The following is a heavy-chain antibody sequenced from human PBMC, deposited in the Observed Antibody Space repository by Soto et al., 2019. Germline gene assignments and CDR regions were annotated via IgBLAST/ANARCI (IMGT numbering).Heavy chain of an antibody. CDR3: AKAFMNRLYYFDY. CDR1: GFTFSSYG. CDR2: ISYDGSNK. D-gene: IGHD3-16*01. Sequence: GGSLRLSCAASGFTFSSYGMHWVRQAPGKGLEWVAVISYDGSNKYYADSVKGRFTISRDNSKNTLYLQMNSLRAEDTAVYYCAKAFMNRLYYFDYWGQGTLVTVSS. V-gene: IGHV3-30*18. J-gene: IGHJ4*02.